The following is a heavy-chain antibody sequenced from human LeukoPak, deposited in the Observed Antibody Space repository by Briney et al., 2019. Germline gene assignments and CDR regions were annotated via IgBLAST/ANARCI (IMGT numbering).Heavy chain of an antibody. Sequence: GGSLRLSCAASGFTFSSYAMSWVRQAPGKGLEWVSSISSSSSYIYYADSVKGRFTISRDNAKNSLYLQMNSLRAEDTAVYYCARDGAAALDYWGQGTLVTVSS. CDR1: GFTFSSYA. V-gene: IGHV3-21*01. D-gene: IGHD6-13*01. CDR2: ISSSSSYI. CDR3: ARDGAAALDY. J-gene: IGHJ4*02.